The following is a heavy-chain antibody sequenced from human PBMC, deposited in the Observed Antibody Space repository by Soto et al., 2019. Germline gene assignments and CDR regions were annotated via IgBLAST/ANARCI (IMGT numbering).Heavy chain of an antibody. J-gene: IGHJ6*04. Sequence: QVQLVQSGAEVKKPGSSVKVSCKASGGTFSSYAISWVRQAPGQGLEWMGGIIPIFGTADYAQKFQGRVTITADESTSTAYVELSSLRSEDTALYYCAKNPENYYYGMDVCGKGTTVTVSS. CDR1: GGTFSSYA. CDR2: IIPIFGTA. CDR3: AKNPENYYYGMDV. V-gene: IGHV1-69*12.